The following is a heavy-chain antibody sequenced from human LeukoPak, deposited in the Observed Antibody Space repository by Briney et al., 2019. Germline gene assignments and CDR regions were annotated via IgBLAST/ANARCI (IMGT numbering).Heavy chain of an antibody. Sequence: SGTLSLTCAVSGGSISSYYWSWIRQPPGKGLEWIGYIYYSGSTNYNPSLKSRVTISVDTSKNQFSLKLSSVTAADTAVYYCARGPRAGRNWFDPWGQGTLVTVSS. D-gene: IGHD6-25*01. J-gene: IGHJ5*02. CDR3: ARGPRAGRNWFDP. CDR1: GGSISSYY. V-gene: IGHV4-59*01. CDR2: IYYSGST.